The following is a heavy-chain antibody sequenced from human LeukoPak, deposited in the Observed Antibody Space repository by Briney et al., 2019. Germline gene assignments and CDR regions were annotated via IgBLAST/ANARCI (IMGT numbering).Heavy chain of an antibody. J-gene: IGHJ3*02. V-gene: IGHV4-39*07. CDR2: IYYSGST. Sequence: SETLSLTCTVSGGSISSSSYYWGWIRQPPGKGLEWIGSIYYSGSTYYNPSLKSRVTISVDTSKNQFSLKLSSVTAADTAVYYCARDGMGATQDDAFDIWGQGTMVTVSS. CDR1: GGSISSSSYY. D-gene: IGHD1-26*01. CDR3: ARDGMGATQDDAFDI.